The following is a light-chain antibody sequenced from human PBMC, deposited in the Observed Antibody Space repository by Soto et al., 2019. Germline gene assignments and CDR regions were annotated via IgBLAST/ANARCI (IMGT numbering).Light chain of an antibody. CDR3: LQDNNYSWT. Sequence: AIQMTQSPSSLSASVGDRVTINCRASQAIGNELSWYQQKPGKAPKLLIYGAFTLESWVPLRFSGSGSGTDFTLTITSLQPEDFATYYCLQDNNYSWTFGQGTKVDIK. CDR2: GAF. V-gene: IGKV1-6*01. CDR1: QAIGNE. J-gene: IGKJ1*01.